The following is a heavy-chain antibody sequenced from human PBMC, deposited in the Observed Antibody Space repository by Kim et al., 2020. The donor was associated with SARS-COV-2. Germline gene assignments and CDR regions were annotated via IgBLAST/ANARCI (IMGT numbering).Heavy chain of an antibody. CDR1: GFSFSSYG. D-gene: IGHD6-19*01. CDR2: INSDGSST. CDR3: ARERVPYSSGWGGGY. Sequence: GGSLRLSCAASGFSFSSYGMHWVRQAPGKGLEWVSRINSDGSSTNYADSVKGRFTISRDNSKNKLYLRMNSLRTEDTAEYYCARERVPYSSGWGGGYWGQGTLVTVSS. J-gene: IGHJ4*02. V-gene: IGHV3-74*01.